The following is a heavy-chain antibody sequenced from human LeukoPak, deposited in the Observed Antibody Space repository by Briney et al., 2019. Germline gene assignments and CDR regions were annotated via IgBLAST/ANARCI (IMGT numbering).Heavy chain of an antibody. CDR2: ISSSSSTI. CDR1: GFTFSSYW. CDR3: AKDRHSSGWYYPPYP. Sequence: PGGSLRLSCAASGFTFSSYWMSWVRQAPGKGLEWVSYISSSSSTIYYADSVKGRFTISRDNAKNSLYLQMNSLRAEDTAVYYCAKDRHSSGWYYPPYPWGQGTLVTVSS. J-gene: IGHJ5*02. D-gene: IGHD6-19*01. V-gene: IGHV3-48*04.